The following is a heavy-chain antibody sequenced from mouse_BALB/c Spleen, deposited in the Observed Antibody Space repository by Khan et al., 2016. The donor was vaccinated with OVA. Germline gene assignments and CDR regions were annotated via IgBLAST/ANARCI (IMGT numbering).Heavy chain of an antibody. CDR2: IFPGTGTT. D-gene: IGHD2-1*01. Sequence: QVQLQQSGAEVVKPGASVNLSCKTSGYTFTNYWIQWVKQRPGQGIGWIGEIFPGTGTTYYNENFKDKATLTIDTSSTTAYMQISSLTSEDSSVYFCARGYFGNYEFAYWGQGTLVTVSA. J-gene: IGHJ3*01. CDR1: GYTFTNYW. CDR3: ARGYFGNYEFAY. V-gene: IGHV1S132*01.